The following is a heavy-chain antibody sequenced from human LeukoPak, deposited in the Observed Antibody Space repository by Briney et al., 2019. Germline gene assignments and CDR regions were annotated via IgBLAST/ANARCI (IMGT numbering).Heavy chain of an antibody. D-gene: IGHD4-17*01. J-gene: IGHJ4*02. CDR2: IYYSGST. CDR3: ARDGDDYGDSYYFDY. V-gene: IGHV4-59*01. Sequence: SETLSLTCTVSGGSISSYYWSWIRQPPGKGLEWIGYIYYSGSTNYNPSLKSRVTISVDTSKNQFSLKLSSVTAAGTAVYYCARDGDDYGDSYYFDYWGQGTLVTVSS. CDR1: GGSISSYY.